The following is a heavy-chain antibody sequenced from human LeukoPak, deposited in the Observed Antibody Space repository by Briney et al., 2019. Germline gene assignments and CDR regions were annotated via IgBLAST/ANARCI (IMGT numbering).Heavy chain of an antibody. J-gene: IGHJ4*02. Sequence: SVKVSCKASGGTFSSYSISWVRQAPGQGLEWMGGIIPIFGTTKIAQNFQGRVTITADESTGTANMELSSLSSDDTAVYYCARTSGYYYNWGQGTLVTVSS. CDR1: GGTFSSYS. CDR3: ARTSGYYYN. CDR2: IIPIFGTT. D-gene: IGHD3-22*01. V-gene: IGHV1-69*13.